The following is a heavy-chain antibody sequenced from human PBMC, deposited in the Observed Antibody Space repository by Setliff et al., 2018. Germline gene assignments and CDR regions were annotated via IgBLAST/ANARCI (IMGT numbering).Heavy chain of an antibody. V-gene: IGHV3-21*01. Sequence: LRLSCVASGFTFSSYAMSWVRQAPGKGLEWVSAISGSGDATYYADSVKGRFTISRDNAKNSLYLQMNSLRAEDTAVYYCARDKLRFLENWFDPWGQGTLVTVSS. CDR2: ISGSGDAT. D-gene: IGHD3-3*01. CDR3: ARDKLRFLENWFDP. J-gene: IGHJ5*02. CDR1: GFTFSSYA.